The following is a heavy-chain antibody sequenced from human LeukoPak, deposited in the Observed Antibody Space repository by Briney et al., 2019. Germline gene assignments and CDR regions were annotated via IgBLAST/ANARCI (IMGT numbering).Heavy chain of an antibody. V-gene: IGHV1-18*01. CDR1: GYIFTSYG. CDR3: ARARPGAYCGTTSCFSDY. Sequence: ASVKVSCKASGYIFTSYGISWVRQGPGQGLEWVGWVSAYNGNTKFAPNLQDRVTMTTDTSTATAYMELRSLRLNDTAVYFCARARPGAYCGTTSCFSDYWGQGTLVTVSS. D-gene: IGHD2-2*01. J-gene: IGHJ4*02. CDR2: VSAYNGNT.